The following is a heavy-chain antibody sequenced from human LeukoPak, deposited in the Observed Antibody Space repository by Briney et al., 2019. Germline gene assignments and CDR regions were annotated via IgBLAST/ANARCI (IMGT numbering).Heavy chain of an antibody. CDR2: ISYDGSNK. D-gene: IGHD5-18*01. CDR3: ARDKDSYALRALFDY. CDR1: GFTFSSYA. Sequence: PGRSLRLSCAASGFTFSSYAMHWVRQAPGKGLEWVAGISYDGSNKYYADSVKGRFTISRDNSKNTLYLQMNSLRAEDTAVYYCARDKDSYALRALFDYWGQGTLVTVSS. J-gene: IGHJ4*02. V-gene: IGHV3-30-3*01.